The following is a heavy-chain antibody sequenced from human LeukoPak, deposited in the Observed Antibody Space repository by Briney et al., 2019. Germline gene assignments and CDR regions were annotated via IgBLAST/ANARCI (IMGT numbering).Heavy chain of an antibody. Sequence: SETLSLTCTVSGGSISSYYWSWIRQPPGKGLEWIGYIYYSGSTNYNPSLKSRVTISVDTSKNQFSLKLSSVTAADTAVYYCARRWHTWKKEFDHWGQGTLVTVSS. V-gene: IGHV4-59*12. J-gene: IGHJ4*02. CDR2: IYYSGST. CDR3: ARRWHTWKKEFDH. D-gene: IGHD1-1*01. CDR1: GGSISSYY.